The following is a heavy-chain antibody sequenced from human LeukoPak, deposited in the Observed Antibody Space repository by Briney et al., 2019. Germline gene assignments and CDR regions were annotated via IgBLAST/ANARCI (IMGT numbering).Heavy chain of an antibody. CDR1: GASITSGAYY. CDR3: ARGKTLRSDSFGQLEF. V-gene: IGHV4-31*11. D-gene: IGHD3-22*01. J-gene: IGHJ4*02. Sequence: PETLSLTCAVSGASITSGAYYWTWIRQHPGKGLEWIGHIFYNVATYYNPSLNSRVTLSVDTSETQFSLKLRSLTAADTAVYVCARGKTLRSDSFGQLEFWGQGKLVTVSA. CDR2: IFYNVAT.